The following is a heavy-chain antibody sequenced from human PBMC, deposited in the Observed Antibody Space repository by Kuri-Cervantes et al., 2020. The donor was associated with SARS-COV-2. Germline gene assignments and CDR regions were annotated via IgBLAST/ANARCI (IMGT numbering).Heavy chain of an antibody. CDR2: ISWNSGSI. J-gene: IGHJ4*02. V-gene: IGHV3-9*01. Sequence: SLKISCAASGFTFDDYAMHWVRQAPGKGLEWVSGISWNSGSIGYADSVKGRFTISRDNAKNSLYLQMNSLRAEDTALYYCAKDIDTASVVVPAAINFEYWGQGTLVTVSS. CDR1: GFTFDDYA. D-gene: IGHD2-2*02. CDR3: AKDIDTASVVVPAAINFEY.